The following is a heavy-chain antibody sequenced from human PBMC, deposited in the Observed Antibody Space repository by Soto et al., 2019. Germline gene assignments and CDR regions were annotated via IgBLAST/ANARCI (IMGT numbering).Heavy chain of an antibody. Sequence: SETLSLTCTVSGGSISSSSYYWGWIRQPPGKGLEWIGSIYKTGSNYYNPSLKSRVTISIDTSKNQFSLNLNSVTAPDTAVYYCARTQTGPPRGSFDIWGQGTMVTVSS. V-gene: IGHV4-39*01. CDR1: GGSISSSSYY. CDR2: IYKTGSN. J-gene: IGHJ3*02. CDR3: ARTQTGPPRGSFDI.